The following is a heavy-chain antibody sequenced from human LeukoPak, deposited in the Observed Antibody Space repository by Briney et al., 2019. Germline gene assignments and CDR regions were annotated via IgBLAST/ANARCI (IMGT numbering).Heavy chain of an antibody. V-gene: IGHV1-8*01. CDR1: GYTFTSYD. D-gene: IGHD2-2*02. J-gene: IGHJ6*03. CDR3: ARDAVRVVPAAIRYYYYYMDV. Sequence: GASVKVSCKASGYTFTSYDINWVRQATGQGLEWMGWMNPNSGNTGYAQKFQGRVTMTRNTSISTAYMELSSLRSEDTAVYYCARDAVRVVPAAIRYYYYYMDVWGKGTTVTVSS. CDR2: MNPNSGNT.